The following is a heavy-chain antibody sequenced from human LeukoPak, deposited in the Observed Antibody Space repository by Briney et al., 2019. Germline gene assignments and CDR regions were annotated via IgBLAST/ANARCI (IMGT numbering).Heavy chain of an antibody. Sequence: ASVKVSCKVSGYTLTELSMHWVRQAPGKGLEWMGGFDPEDGETIYAQKFQGRVTMTEDTSTDTAYMELSGLRSEDTAVYYCARVHDYNDRPFFYYGMDAWGQGTTVIVS. D-gene: IGHD4-11*01. CDR1: GYTLTELS. J-gene: IGHJ6*02. V-gene: IGHV1-24*01. CDR2: FDPEDGET. CDR3: ARVHDYNDRPFFYYGMDA.